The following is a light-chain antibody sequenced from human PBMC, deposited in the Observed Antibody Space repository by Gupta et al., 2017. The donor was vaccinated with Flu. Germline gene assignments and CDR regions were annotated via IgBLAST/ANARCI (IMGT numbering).Light chain of an antibody. CDR1: SSDVGIYNY. CDR3: SSYAGSNIRYV. CDR2: EVS. J-gene: IGLJ1*01. Sequence: QSALTQPPSASGSPGQSVTISCTGTSSDVGIYNYVSWYQQHPGKSPKLMIYEVSKRPSGVPDCFSGSKSGNTASLTVSGLQAEDEADYYCSSYAGSNIRYVFGTGTKVTVL. V-gene: IGLV2-8*01.